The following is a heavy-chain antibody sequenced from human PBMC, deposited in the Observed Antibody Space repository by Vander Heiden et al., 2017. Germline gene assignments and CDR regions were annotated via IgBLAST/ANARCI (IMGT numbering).Heavy chain of an antibody. CDR3: ARVARFAGSYYNYFDT. J-gene: IGHJ4*02. Sequence: QGQVVQSGAEVKKPGASVRVSCTASGYTFTTYVINWVRQASGQGLEWMGWMDPKTGETGYAQRFQGRVTMTRNISRSTAYMELSGLRSEDTAVYFCARVARFAGSYYNYFDTWGQGSLVTVSS. V-gene: IGHV1-8*01. D-gene: IGHD1-26*01. CDR2: MDPKTGET. CDR1: GYTFTTYV.